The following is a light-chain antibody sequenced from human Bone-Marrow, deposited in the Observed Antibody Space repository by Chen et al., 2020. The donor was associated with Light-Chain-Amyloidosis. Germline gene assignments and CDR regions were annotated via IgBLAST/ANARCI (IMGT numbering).Light chain of an antibody. J-gene: IGKJ1*01. CDR1: QAIGRS. CDR3: QQVHGYPRT. V-gene: IGKV1-9*01. CDR2: GGS. Sequence: DIQLTQSPSFLSASVGDTVTITCRASQAIGRSLAWFQLKPGKAPPLLIFGGSHLETHVPQRFSGSRDGSDFTLTLSGLQPEDFATYYCQQVHGYPRTFGQGTRV.